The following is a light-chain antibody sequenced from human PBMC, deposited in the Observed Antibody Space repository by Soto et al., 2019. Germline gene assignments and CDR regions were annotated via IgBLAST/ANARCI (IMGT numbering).Light chain of an antibody. V-gene: IGKV3-15*01. CDR2: GAS. CDR1: QSVSSN. J-gene: IGKJ1*01. CDR3: QQYYNWPPWT. Sequence: EIVMTQSPATLSVSPGERATLSCRASQSVSSNLAWYQQTPGQTPRLLISGASTRATGITAGFSGSGSGTEFTLTISSMQSEDFAVYYCQQYYNWPPWTFGQGTKVEIK.